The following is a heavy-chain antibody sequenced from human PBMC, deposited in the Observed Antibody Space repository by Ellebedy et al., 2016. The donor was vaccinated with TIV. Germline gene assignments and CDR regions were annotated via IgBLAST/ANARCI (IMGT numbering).Heavy chain of an antibody. CDR2: ISYDGSNK. CDR3: ARDATFPGSYYYMDV. V-gene: IGHV3-30-3*01. Sequence: LSLXXAASGFTFSSYAMHWVRQAPGKGLEWVAVISYDGSNKYYADSVKGRFTISRDNSKNTLYLQMNSLRAEDTAVYYCARDATFPGSYYYMDVWGKGTTVTVSS. CDR1: GFTFSSYA. D-gene: IGHD1-26*01. J-gene: IGHJ6*03.